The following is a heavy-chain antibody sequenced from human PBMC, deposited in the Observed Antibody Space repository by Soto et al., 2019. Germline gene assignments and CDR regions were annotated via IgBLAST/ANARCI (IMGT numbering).Heavy chain of an antibody. V-gene: IGHV1-46*01. CDR1: GDTFTSYY. CDR2: INPSGGST. CDR3: AKVRSTSRYYYGY. D-gene: IGHD3-22*01. J-gene: IGHJ4*02. Sequence: ASVKVSCKACGDTFTSYYMHWVRQAPGQGREWMGIINPSGGSTSYAQKFQGRVTMTRDTSTSTVYMELSSLRSEDTAVYYCAKVRSTSRYYYGYWRQGTPVTVSS.